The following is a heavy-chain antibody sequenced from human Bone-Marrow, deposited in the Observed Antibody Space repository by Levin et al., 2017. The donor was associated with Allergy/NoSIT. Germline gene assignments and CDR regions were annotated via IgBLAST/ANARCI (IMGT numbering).Heavy chain of an antibody. V-gene: IGHV3-11*01. D-gene: IGHD5-24*01. Sequence: NPGGSLRLSCTASGFSFRDYYMCWIRQAPGKGLEWISYISSSATNIYYGDSVRGRFTVSRDNAKNSLYLQISSLRVEDTAVYYCAREIGDWEMVEDPVWGQGTMVIVSS. CDR1: GFSFRDYY. J-gene: IGHJ3*01. CDR3: AREIGDWEMVEDPV. CDR2: ISSSATNI.